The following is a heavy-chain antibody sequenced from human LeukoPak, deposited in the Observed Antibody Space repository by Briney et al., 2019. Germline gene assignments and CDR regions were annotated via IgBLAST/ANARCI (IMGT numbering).Heavy chain of an antibody. CDR3: ARDGNALRDSTGYYLVHYYYGMDV. CDR2: ISYDGSNK. CDR1: GFTFSSYA. V-gene: IGHV3-30-3*01. D-gene: IGHD3-22*01. Sequence: GGSLRLSCAVAGFTFSSYAMHWVRQAPGKGLEWVAVISYDGSNKYYADSVKGRFTISRDNSKNTLYLQMNSLRAEDTAVYYCARDGNALRDSTGYYLVHYYYGMDVGGQGTTVTVSS. J-gene: IGHJ6*02.